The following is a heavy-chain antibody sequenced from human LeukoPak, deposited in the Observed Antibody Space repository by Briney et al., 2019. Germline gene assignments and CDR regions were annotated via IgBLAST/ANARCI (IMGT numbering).Heavy chain of an antibody. Sequence: SETLSLTCTVSGGSISSYYWSWIRQPPGKGLEWIGYIYYSGSTNYNPSLKSRVTVSVDTSKNQFSLKLSSVTAADTAVYYCARLHYSSSWYSYNWFDPSGQGTLVTVSS. CDR3: ARLHYSSSWYSYNWFDP. CDR2: IYYSGST. CDR1: GGSISSYY. D-gene: IGHD6-13*01. V-gene: IGHV4-59*08. J-gene: IGHJ5*02.